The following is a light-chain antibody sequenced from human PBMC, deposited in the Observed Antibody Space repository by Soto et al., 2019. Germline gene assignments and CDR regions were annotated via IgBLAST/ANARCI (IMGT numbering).Light chain of an antibody. V-gene: IGLV1-47*01. CDR2: KNN. CDR1: RSNIASGN. J-gene: IGLJ7*01. Sequence: QSVLTQPPSASGTPGQRVTISCSGSRSNIASGNVYWYQQFPGTAPKLLIYKNNQRPSGVPDRFSGSKSGTSASLVISGLRSEDEAEYYCAAWDDSLSGAVFGGGTQLTVL. CDR3: AAWDDSLSGAV.